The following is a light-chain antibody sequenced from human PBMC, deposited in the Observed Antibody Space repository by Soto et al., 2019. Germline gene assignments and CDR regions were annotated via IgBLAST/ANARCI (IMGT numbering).Light chain of an antibody. Sequence: QSALTQPASVSGSPGQSITVSCTGTNTDVGGYNYVSWYQHRPGKAPRLMIYEVRNRLSGVSNRFSGSKSGNTASLTISGLQSEDEADYYCCSFTSSNTHVFGTGTKVTVL. V-gene: IGLV2-14*01. CDR1: NTDVGGYNY. CDR2: EVR. CDR3: CSFTSSNTHV. J-gene: IGLJ1*01.